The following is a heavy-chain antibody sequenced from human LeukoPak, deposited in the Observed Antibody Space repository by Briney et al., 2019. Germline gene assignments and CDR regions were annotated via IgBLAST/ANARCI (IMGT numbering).Heavy chain of an antibody. CDR1: VLTSISSG. V-gene: IGHV3-30*18. J-gene: IGHJ6*02. D-gene: IGHD3-10*01. Sequence: GGPLRLSCEAPVLTSISSGMHLPHQAPGKGLERVSVISYGGSNKYCADSVKGRFTISRDNSKNTLYLQMNSLRAEDTAVYYCAKEASGSGSGIRGMDVWGQGTTVTVSS. CDR2: ISYGGSNK. CDR3: AKEASGSGSGIRGMDV.